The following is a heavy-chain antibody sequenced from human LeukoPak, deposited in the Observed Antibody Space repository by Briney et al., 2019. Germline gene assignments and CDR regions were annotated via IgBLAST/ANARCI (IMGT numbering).Heavy chain of an antibody. CDR2: IYYSGNT. V-gene: IGHV4-39*01. Sequence: SETLSLTCTVSGDSISTSNSYWGWIRQPPGKGLEWIGSIYYSGNTYYNASLKSRVTISVDTSKNQFSLKLTSVTAADTAVYYCATTPQRGYSYGWGTDAFDIWGQGTMVTVSS. CDR3: ATTPQRGYSYGWGTDAFDI. D-gene: IGHD5-18*01. J-gene: IGHJ3*02. CDR1: GDSISTSNSY.